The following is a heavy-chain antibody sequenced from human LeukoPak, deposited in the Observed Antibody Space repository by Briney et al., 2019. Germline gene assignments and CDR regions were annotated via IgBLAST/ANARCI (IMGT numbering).Heavy chain of an antibody. CDR2: ITPILGIA. CDR1: GGTFSSYA. CDR3: ARVYSGSYANWFDP. D-gene: IGHD1-26*01. V-gene: IGHV1-69*04. J-gene: IGHJ5*02. Sequence: SVKVSCKASGGTFSSYAISWVRQAPGQGLEWMGRITPILGIANYAQKFQGRVTITADKSTSTAYMELSSLRSEDTAVYYCARVYSGSYANWFDPWGQGTLVTVSS.